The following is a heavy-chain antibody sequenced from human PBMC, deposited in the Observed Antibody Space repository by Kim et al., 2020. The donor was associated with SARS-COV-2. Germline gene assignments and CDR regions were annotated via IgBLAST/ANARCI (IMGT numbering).Heavy chain of an antibody. CDR2: IWYDGSNK. Sequence: GGSLRLSCAASGFTFSSYAMHWVRQAPGKGLEWVAVIWYDGSNKYYADSVKGRFTISRDNSKNTLYLQMNSLRAEDTAVYYCANAYCGGDWPCAFDIWGQGTMVTVSS. V-gene: IGHV3-33*06. D-gene: IGHD2-21*02. CDR3: ANAYCGGDWPCAFDI. CDR1: GFTFSSYA. J-gene: IGHJ3*02.